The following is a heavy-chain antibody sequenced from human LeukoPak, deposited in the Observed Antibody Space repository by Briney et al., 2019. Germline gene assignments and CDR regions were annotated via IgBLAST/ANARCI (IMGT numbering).Heavy chain of an antibody. D-gene: IGHD6-13*01. V-gene: IGHV1-2*04. Sequence: ASVKVSCKASGYTFTGYYMHWVRQAPGQGLEWMGWINPNSGGTNYAQKFQGWVTMTRDTSISTAYMELSRLRSDDTAVYYCARSARRGLDAAAAYNWFDPWGQGTLVTVSS. CDR1: GYTFTGYY. CDR2: INPNSGGT. CDR3: ARSARRGLDAAAAYNWFDP. J-gene: IGHJ5*02.